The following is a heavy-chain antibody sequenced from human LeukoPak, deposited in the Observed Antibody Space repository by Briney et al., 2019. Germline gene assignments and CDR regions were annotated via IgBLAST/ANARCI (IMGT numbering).Heavy chain of an antibody. CDR1: GGSISSYY. CDR2: IYTSGGT. D-gene: IGHD3-9*01. V-gene: IGHV4-4*07. Sequence: ASETLSLTCTVSGGSISSYYWSWIRQPAGKGLEWIGRIYTSGGTNYNPSLKSRVTMSVDTSKNQFSLKLSSVTAADTAVYYCARDKEYDILTDQNWFDPWGQGTLVTVSS. J-gene: IGHJ5*02. CDR3: ARDKEYDILTDQNWFDP.